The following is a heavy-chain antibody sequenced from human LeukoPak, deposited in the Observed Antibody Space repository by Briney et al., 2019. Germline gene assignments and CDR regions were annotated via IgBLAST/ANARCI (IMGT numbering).Heavy chain of an antibody. V-gene: IGHV4-4*02. D-gene: IGHD4-17*01. CDR2: IYHSGST. CDR1: GGSISSSNW. J-gene: IGHJ4*02. CDR3: ARDLGADGDYSNLFDY. Sequence: SETLSLTCAVSGGSISSSNWWSWVRQPPGKGLEWIGEIYHSGSTYYNPSLKSRVTISVGTSKNQFSLKLSSVTAADTAVYYCARDLGADGDYSNLFDYWGQGTLVTVSS.